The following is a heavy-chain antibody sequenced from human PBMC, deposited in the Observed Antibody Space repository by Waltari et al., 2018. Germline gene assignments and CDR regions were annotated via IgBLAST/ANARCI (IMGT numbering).Heavy chain of an antibody. CDR1: GFTFSSYA. CDR3: AKMRGGVTTAFDY. Sequence: VQLVESGGVLVNPGGSLRLSCSASGFTFSSYAMGLVRQAPCKCLEWFSSIWTSGATTYYVDSGKGRFANSRDTSHNTLYLQMNRLRAEDTATYYCAKMRGGVTTAFDYWGQGTLVTVSS. D-gene: IGHD4-4*01. V-gene: IGHV3-23*04. J-gene: IGHJ4*02. CDR2: IWTSGATT.